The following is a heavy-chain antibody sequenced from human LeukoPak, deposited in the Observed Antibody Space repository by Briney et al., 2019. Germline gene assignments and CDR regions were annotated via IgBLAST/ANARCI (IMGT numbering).Heavy chain of an antibody. CDR1: GYTFTGYY. J-gene: IGHJ3*02. V-gene: IGHV1-2*02. CDR3: ARKLVVPAAVIVDAFDI. D-gene: IGHD2-2*01. CDR2: INPNSGGT. Sequence: GASVKVSCKASGYTFTGYYMHWVRQAPGQGLEWMGWINPNSGGTNYAQKFQGRVTMTRDTSISTAYMELSRLRSDDTAVYYCARKLVVPAAVIVDAFDIWGQGTMVTVSS.